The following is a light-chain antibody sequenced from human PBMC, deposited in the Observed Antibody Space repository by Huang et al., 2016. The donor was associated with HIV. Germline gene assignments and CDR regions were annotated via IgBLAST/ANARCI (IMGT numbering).Light chain of an antibody. CDR3: QQFGSSPT. CDR2: ATS. V-gene: IGKV3-20*01. Sequence: EIVLTQSPGPLSLSPGERATLSCRASQSVNSNYLAWYQQRPGQAPRLVIYATSSRATGIPDRISGSGSGTDFTLTISSLEPEDFAVYYCQQFGSSPTFGGGTKVEIK. CDR1: QSVNSNY. J-gene: IGKJ4*01.